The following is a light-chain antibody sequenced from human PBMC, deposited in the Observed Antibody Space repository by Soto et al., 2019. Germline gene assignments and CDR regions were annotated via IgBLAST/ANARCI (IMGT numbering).Light chain of an antibody. Sequence: QSALTQPASVSGSPGQSITISCTGTRSDVGGYNYVSWYQQHPDKAPKLMIYEVSNRPSGVSNRFSGSKSDNTASLTISGLHTEDEADFYCSSYTSSTTRVVFGGGTKLTVL. CDR3: SSYTSSTTRVV. CDR1: RSDVGGYNY. J-gene: IGLJ2*01. V-gene: IGLV2-14*01. CDR2: EVS.